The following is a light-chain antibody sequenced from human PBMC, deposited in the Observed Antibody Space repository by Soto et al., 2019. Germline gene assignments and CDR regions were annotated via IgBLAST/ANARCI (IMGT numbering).Light chain of an antibody. CDR2: AAS. CDR3: QKFNAVPT. J-gene: IGKJ4*01. Sequence: DIQMTQSPSSLSASVGDRVTITCRASQAINNYLAWYQQKPGKVLTLLISAASTLQSGVPSRFSGSGSVTDFTLHISSLQPDDVATYYCQKFNAVPTFGGGTKVEI. V-gene: IGKV1-27*01. CDR1: QAINNY.